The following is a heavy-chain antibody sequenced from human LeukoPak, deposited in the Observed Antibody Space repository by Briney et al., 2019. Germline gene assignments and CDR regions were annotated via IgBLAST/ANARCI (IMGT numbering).Heavy chain of an antibody. Sequence: PSETLSLTCAVYGGSFSGYYWSWIRQPPGKGLEWIGEINHSGSTNYNPSLKSRVTISVDTSKNQFSLKLSSVTAADTAVYYCARGVGYCSGSSCYCDYWGQGTLVTVSS. D-gene: IGHD2-15*01. CDR2: INHSGST. J-gene: IGHJ4*02. CDR3: ARGVGYCSGSSCYCDY. CDR1: GGSFSGYY. V-gene: IGHV4-34*01.